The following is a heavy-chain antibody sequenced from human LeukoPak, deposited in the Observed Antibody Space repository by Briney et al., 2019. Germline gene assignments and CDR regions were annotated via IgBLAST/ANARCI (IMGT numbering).Heavy chain of an antibody. D-gene: IGHD2-2*01. Sequence: GGSLRLSCAASGFTFNSYDMHWVRQAPGKGLEWVAFIRFDGSNKYYADSVKGRFTISRDNSKNTLYLQVNSLRAEDTAVYYCARASVGYCSSTSCSPYDFDYWGQGTLVTVSS. J-gene: IGHJ4*02. CDR3: ARASVGYCSSTSCSPYDFDY. CDR2: IRFDGSNK. CDR1: GFTFNSYD. V-gene: IGHV3-30*02.